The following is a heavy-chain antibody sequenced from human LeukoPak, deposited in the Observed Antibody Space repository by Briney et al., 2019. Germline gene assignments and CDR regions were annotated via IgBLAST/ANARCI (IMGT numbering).Heavy chain of an antibody. V-gene: IGHV1-69*13. J-gene: IGHJ4*02. CDR1: GGTFISYA. CDR2: IIPIFGTA. CDR3: ARDHDVYYDSSGGKFDY. D-gene: IGHD3-22*01. Sequence: GASVKVSCKASGGTFISYAISWVRQAPGQGLEWMGGIIPIFGTANYAQKFQGRVTITADESTSTAYMELSSLRSEDTAVYYCARDHDVYYDSSGGKFDYWGQGTLVTVSS.